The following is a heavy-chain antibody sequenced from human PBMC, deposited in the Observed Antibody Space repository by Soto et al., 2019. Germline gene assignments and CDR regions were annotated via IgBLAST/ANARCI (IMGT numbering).Heavy chain of an antibody. J-gene: IGHJ4*02. D-gene: IGHD6-13*01. Sequence: GGSLRLSCAASGFTFSSYAMSWVRQAPGKGLEWVSSISGSGASTYYADSVKGRFTISRDSSSNTLYLQMNSLRAEDTAVYYCAKALGIAAAYSRLFDYWGQGTLVTVSS. CDR1: GFTFSSYA. V-gene: IGHV3-23*01. CDR3: AKALGIAAAYSRLFDY. CDR2: ISGSGAST.